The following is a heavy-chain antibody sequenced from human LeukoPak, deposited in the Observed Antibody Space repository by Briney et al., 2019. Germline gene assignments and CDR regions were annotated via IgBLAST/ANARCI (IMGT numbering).Heavy chain of an antibody. J-gene: IGHJ4*02. CDR2: IYYSGST. D-gene: IGHD5-12*01. CDR1: GSSISSSSYY. V-gene: IGHV4-39*01. CDR3: ASPTSVAEYYFDY. Sequence: SETLSLTCTVSGSSISSSSYYWGWIRQPPGKGLEWIGSIYYSGSTYYNPSLKSRVTISVDTSKNQFSLELSSVTAADTAVYYCASPTSVAEYYFDYWGQGTLVTVSS.